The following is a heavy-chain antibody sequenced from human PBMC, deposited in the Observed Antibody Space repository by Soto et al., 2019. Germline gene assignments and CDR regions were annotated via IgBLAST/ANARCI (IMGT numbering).Heavy chain of an antibody. Sequence: PGGTLRLSCAASAFTYSSYAMSWVRQAPGKGMEWVSAISGSGGSTYYADSVKGRFTISRDNSKNTLSLQMNSLRAEDTVVYYCPKTRYCTSTSCPLPDDYYYIDDWGKGTTVTVSS. CDR2: ISGSGGST. V-gene: IGHV3-23*01. J-gene: IGHJ6*03. CDR3: PKTRYCTSTSCPLPDDYYYIDD. D-gene: IGHD2-2*01. CDR1: AFTYSSYA.